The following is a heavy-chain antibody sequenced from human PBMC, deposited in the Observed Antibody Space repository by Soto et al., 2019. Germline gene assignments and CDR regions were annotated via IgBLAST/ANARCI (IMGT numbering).Heavy chain of an antibody. CDR2: IIPIFGTA. V-gene: IGHV1-69*13. J-gene: IGHJ6*02. CDR3: AKADTALDV. Sequence: AASVKVSCKASGGTFSSYAISWVRQAPGQGLEWMGGIIPIFGTANYAQKFQGRVTITADESTSTAYMELSSPRSEDTAVDCCAKADTALDVWGQGTTVTVSS. D-gene: IGHD5-18*01. CDR1: GGTFSSYA.